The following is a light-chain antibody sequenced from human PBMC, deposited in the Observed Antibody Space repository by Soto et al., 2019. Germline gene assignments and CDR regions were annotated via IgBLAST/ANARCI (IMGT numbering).Light chain of an antibody. CDR3: SSYAGSNSYV. CDR2: EVS. J-gene: IGLJ1*01. V-gene: IGLV2-8*01. Sequence: QSVLAQPPSASGSPGQSVTISCTGTSSDVGGYNYVSWYQQHPGKAPKLMIYEVSKRPSGVPDRFSGSKSGNTASLTVSGLQAEDAADYYCSSYAGSNSYVLGTGNKVPV. CDR1: SSDVGGYNY.